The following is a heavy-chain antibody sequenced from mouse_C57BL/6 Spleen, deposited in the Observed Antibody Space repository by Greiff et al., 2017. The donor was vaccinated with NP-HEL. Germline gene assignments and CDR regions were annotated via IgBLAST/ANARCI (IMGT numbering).Heavy chain of an antibody. J-gene: IGHJ2*01. V-gene: IGHV5-17*01. CDR1: GFTFSDYG. CDR2: ISSGSSTI. Sequence: EVKLMESGGGLVKPGGSLKLSCAASGFTFSDYGMHWVRQAPEKGLEWVAYISSGSSTIYYADTVKGRFTISRDNAKNTLFLQMTSLRSEDTAMYYCARGYGSSRDYFDYWGQGTTLTVSS. CDR3: ARGYGSSRDYFDY. D-gene: IGHD1-1*01.